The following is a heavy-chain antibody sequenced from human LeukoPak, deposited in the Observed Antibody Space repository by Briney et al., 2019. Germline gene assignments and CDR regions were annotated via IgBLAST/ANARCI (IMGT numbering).Heavy chain of an antibody. CDR1: GGSVSSTTYY. D-gene: IGHD1-1*01. J-gene: IGHJ4*02. CDR2: INHSGST. CDR3: ARAWNYVDY. Sequence: PSETLSLTCTVSGGSVSSTTYYWSWIRQPPGKGLEWIGEINHSGSTNYNPSLKSRVTISVDTSKNQFSLKLSSVTAADTAVYYCARAWNYVDYWGQGTLVTVSS. V-gene: IGHV4-39*07.